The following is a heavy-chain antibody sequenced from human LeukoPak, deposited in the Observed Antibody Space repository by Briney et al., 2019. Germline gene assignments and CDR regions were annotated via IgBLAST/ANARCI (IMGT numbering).Heavy chain of an antibody. Sequence: KPSETLSLTCTVSGGSISSYYWSWIRQPAGKGLGWIGRIYTSGSTNYNPSLKSRVTMSVDTSKNQFSLKLSSVTAADTAVYYCARSKADYYYYGMDVWGQGTTVTVSS. CDR2: IYTSGST. D-gene: IGHD4-11*01. V-gene: IGHV4-4*07. J-gene: IGHJ6*02. CDR1: GGSISSYY. CDR3: ARSKADYYYYGMDV.